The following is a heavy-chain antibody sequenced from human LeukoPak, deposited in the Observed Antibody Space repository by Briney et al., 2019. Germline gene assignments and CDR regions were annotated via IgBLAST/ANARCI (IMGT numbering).Heavy chain of an antibody. CDR1: GYTFTGYY. CDR3: ARDYYGSGRSFDP. Sequence: VSVKVSCKASGYTFTGYYMHWVRQAPGQGLEWMGWINPNSGGTNYAQKFQGRVTMTRDTSISTAYMELSRLRSDDTAVYYCARDYYGSGRSFDPWGQGTLVTVSS. D-gene: IGHD3-10*01. CDR2: INPNSGGT. J-gene: IGHJ5*02. V-gene: IGHV1-2*02.